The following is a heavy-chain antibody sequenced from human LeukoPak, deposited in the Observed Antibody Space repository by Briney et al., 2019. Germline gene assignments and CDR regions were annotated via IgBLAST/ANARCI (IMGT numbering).Heavy chain of an antibody. CDR2: IIPIFGTA. D-gene: IGHD4-11*01. Sequence: GASVKVSCKASGGTFSSYAISWVRQAPGQGLEWMGGIIPIFGTANYAQKFQGRVTITADESTSTAYMELSSLRSEDTAVYYCARGSMTTVTGEYYYYGMDVWGQGTTVTVSS. J-gene: IGHJ6*02. CDR3: ARGSMTTVTGEYYYYGMDV. V-gene: IGHV1-69*13. CDR1: GGTFSSYA.